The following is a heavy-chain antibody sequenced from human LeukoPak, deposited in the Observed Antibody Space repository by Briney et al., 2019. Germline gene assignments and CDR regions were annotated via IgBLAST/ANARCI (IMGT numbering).Heavy chain of an antibody. CDR1: GGSVSSGIYY. V-gene: IGHV4-61*01. J-gene: IGHJ3*02. Sequence: SETLSLTCTVSGGSVSSGIYYWIWIRQPPGKGLEWIGYIYYTGSTNYNPSLKSRVTMSVDTSTNQFSLKLSSVTAADTAVYYFARRMTRPEAFDIWGQGTMVTVSS. CDR3: ARRMTRPEAFDI. CDR2: IYYTGST.